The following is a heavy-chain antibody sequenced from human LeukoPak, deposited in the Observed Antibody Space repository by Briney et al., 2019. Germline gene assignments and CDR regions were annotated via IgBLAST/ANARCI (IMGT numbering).Heavy chain of an antibody. V-gene: IGHV4-59*01. CDR2: IYYSGST. D-gene: IGHD1-26*01. CDR3: ARGDGIVGATLGY. J-gene: IGHJ4*02. CDR1: GGSISSYY. Sequence: SETLSLTCTVSGGSISSYYWSWIRHPPGKGLEWIGYIYYSGSTNYNPSLKSRVTISVDTSKNQFSLKLSSVTAADTAVYYCARGDGIVGATLGYWGQGTLVTVSS.